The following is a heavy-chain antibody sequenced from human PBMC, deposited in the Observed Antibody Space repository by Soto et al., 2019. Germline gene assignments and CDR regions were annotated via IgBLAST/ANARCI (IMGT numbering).Heavy chain of an antibody. CDR1: GGSIISYY. CDR2: IYYSGST. V-gene: IGHV4-59*01. D-gene: IGHD3-3*01. CDR3: ARETSYYDFWSGYESPHYYMDV. J-gene: IGHJ6*03. Sequence: SETLSLTCTVSGGSIISYYWSWIRQPTGKGLEWIGYIYYSGSTNYNPSLKSRVTISVDTSKNQFSLKLSSVTAADTAVYYCARETSYYDFWSGYESPHYYMDVWGKGTTVTVSS.